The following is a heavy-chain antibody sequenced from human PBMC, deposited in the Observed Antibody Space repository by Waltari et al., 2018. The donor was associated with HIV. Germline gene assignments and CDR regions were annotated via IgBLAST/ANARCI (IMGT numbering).Heavy chain of an antibody. V-gene: IGHV1-2*02. Sequence: QVQLLQSGAEVKKPGASVQVSCKASGYTSTAYYIHWVRQAPGQGLEWMGWVCPNTGDTNYAQKFQGRVTMARDASIRTVSMELSRLRSDDTAVYYCVRQMTFYDAFDIWGQGTLVTVSA. CDR3: VRQMTFYDAFDI. J-gene: IGHJ3*02. CDR1: GYTSTAYY. CDR2: VCPNTGDT.